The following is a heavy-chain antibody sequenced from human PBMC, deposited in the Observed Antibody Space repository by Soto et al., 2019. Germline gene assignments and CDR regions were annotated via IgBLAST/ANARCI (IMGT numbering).Heavy chain of an antibody. CDR1: GGTLNSYT. D-gene: IGHD4-17*01. CDR3: SISNSYGRGDF. V-gene: IGHV1-69*06. CDR2: IIPVFETT. J-gene: IGHJ4*02. Sequence: QVQLVQSGAEVKKPGSSVRVSCKASGGTLNSYTISWVRQAPGQGLEWMGGIIPVFETTDYAQKFQGRVTITADKATGTAYLDLFSLRSEDTAIYYCSISNSYGRGDFWGQGTLVTVSS.